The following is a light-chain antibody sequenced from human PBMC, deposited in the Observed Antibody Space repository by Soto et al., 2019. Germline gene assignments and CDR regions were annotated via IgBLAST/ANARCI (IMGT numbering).Light chain of an antibody. CDR2: AAS. CDR1: QSISSY. CDR3: QQSYSTPSV. Sequence: DIQMTQSPSSLSASVGDRVTITCRASQSISSYLNWYQQKPGKAPKLLIYAASSLQSGVPSRFSGSGSGTDFTLTISSLQPEDFATYYCQQSYSTPSVFGPGTKGISN. V-gene: IGKV1-39*01. J-gene: IGKJ3*01.